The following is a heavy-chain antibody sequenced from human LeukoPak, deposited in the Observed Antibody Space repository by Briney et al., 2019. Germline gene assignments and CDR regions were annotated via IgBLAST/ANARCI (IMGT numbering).Heavy chain of an antibody. J-gene: IGHJ5*02. V-gene: IGHV3-11*01. D-gene: IGHD3-16*01. CDR3: ARVLGIISECEAWFDP. CDR2: ISSSGSTI. Sequence: PGGSLRLSCAASGFTFSDYYMSWIRQAPGKGLEWVSYISSSGSTIYYADSVKGRFTISRDNAKNSLYLQMNSLRAEDTAVYYCARVLGIISECEAWFDPWGQGTLVTVSS. CDR1: GFTFSDYY.